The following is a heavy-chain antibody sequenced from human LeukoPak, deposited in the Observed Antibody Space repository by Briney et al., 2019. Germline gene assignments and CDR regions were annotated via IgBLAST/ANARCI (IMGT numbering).Heavy chain of an antibody. CDR1: GGSISSYY. Sequence: SQTLSLTCTVSGGSISSYYWSWIRQPPGKGLEWIGYIYYSGSTNYNPSLKSRVTISVDTSKNQFSLKLSSVTAADTAVYYCARVQDSSGYQDDAFDIWGQGTMVTVSS. D-gene: IGHD3-22*01. CDR3: ARVQDSSGYQDDAFDI. V-gene: IGHV4-59*12. CDR2: IYYSGST. J-gene: IGHJ3*02.